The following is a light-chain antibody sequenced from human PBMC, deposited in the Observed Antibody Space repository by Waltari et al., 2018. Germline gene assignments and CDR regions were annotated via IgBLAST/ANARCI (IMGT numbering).Light chain of an antibody. Sequence: DIVMTQSPLSLLVTPGEPASISCRSSQSLVDGGGNKFLDWYLQKPGQSPQLLIYQISNRASGVPDRISGSGSDTDFTLKITRVEAEDVGVYYCMQALHPPYTFGQGTKLEIK. CDR1: QSLVDGGGNKF. V-gene: IGKV2-28*01. CDR3: MQALHPPYT. J-gene: IGKJ2*01. CDR2: QIS.